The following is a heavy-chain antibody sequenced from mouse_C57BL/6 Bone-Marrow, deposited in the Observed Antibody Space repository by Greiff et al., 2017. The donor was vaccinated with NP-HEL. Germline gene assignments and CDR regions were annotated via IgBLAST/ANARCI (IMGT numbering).Heavy chain of an antibody. V-gene: IGHV5-2*01. CDR3: AKKVYDYEAMDY. Sequence: EVQGVESGGGLVQPGESLKLSCESNEYEFPSHDMSWVRKTPEKRLELVAAINSDGGSTYYPDTMERRFIISRDNTKKTLYLQMSSLRSEDTALYYCAKKVYDYEAMDYWGQGTSVTVSS. J-gene: IGHJ4*01. CDR2: INSDGGST. D-gene: IGHD1-1*01. CDR1: EYEFPSHD.